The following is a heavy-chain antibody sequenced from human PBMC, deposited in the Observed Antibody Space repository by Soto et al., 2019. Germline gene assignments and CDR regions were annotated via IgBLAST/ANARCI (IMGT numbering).Heavy chain of an antibody. CDR2: INGDGSDT. CDR1: GFTFSSYF. Sequence: EVPLVESGGGLVQPGGSLRLSCSASGFTFSSYFMHWVRQVSGKGLVWVSHINGDGSDTTYADSVKGRFTISRDNAKNTLYLEMNSLRAEDTAVYYCVRDDIGVGIDSWGQGTLVTVSS. CDR3: VRDDIGVGIDS. V-gene: IGHV3-74*03. J-gene: IGHJ4*02. D-gene: IGHD2-15*01.